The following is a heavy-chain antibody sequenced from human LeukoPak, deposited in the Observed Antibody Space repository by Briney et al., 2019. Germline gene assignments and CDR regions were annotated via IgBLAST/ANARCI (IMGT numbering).Heavy chain of an antibody. CDR1: GFTFNNYG. CDR2: ITASGDDS. J-gene: IGHJ4*02. Sequence: PGGSLRLSCEASGFTFNNYGMSWVRQSAGRRLEWVSAITASGDDSYYADSVKGRFTNSRYNPKNTLYLQMNSLRGDDTAVYYCATEDLGPVPHYWGQGTLVSVSS. V-gene: IGHV3-23*01. CDR3: ATEDLGPVPHY. D-gene: IGHD3-16*01.